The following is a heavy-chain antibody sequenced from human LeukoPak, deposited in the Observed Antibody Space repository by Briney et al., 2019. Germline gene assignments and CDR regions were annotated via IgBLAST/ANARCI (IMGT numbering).Heavy chain of an antibody. CDR2: IIPIFGTA. J-gene: IGHJ6*04. D-gene: IGHD3-10*01. CDR3: ASFGGTRNRMVRGVMVYYGMDV. V-gene: IGHV1-69*01. CDR1: GGTFSSYA. Sequence: GASVKVSCKASGGTFSSYAISWVRQAPGQGLEWMGGIIPIFGTANYAQKFQGRVTITADESTSTAYMELSSLRSEDTAVYYCASFGGTRNRMVRGVMVYYGMDVWGKGTTVTVSS.